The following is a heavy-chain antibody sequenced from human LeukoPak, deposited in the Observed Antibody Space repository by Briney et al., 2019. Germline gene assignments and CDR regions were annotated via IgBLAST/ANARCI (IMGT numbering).Heavy chain of an antibody. Sequence: GGSLRLSCAASGFTFRKYKMNWVRQAPGKGLEWVASISSSSSYIYYADSLKGRLTISRDNANNSLYLQMNSLSAEDTAVYHCARDPIVVVPAATPGGSSYYYYYGLDVWGQGTSVSVSS. CDR2: ISSSSSYI. CDR1: GFTFRKYK. D-gene: IGHD2-2*01. V-gene: IGHV3-21*06. CDR3: ARDPIVVVPAATPGGSSYYYYYGLDV. J-gene: IGHJ6*02.